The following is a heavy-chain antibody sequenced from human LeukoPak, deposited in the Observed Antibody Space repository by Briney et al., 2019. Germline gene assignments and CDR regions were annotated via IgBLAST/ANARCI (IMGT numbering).Heavy chain of an antibody. D-gene: IGHD4-17*01. V-gene: IGHV4-39*07. CDR3: ARDHLTTVTEWYFDL. CDR2: IYYSGST. J-gene: IGHJ2*01. Sequence: SETLSLTCTVSGGSISSSSYYWGWIRQPPGKGLEWIGSIYYSGSTYYNPSLKSRVTISVDTSKNQFSLKLSSVTAADTAVYYCARDHLTTVTEWYFDLWGRGTLVTVSS. CDR1: GGSISSSSYY.